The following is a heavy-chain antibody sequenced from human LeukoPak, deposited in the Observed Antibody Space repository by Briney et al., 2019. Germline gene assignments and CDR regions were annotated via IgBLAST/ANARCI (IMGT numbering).Heavy chain of an antibody. CDR1: GFTFSSYW. V-gene: IGHV3-74*01. D-gene: IGHD3-10*02. J-gene: IGHJ4*02. Sequence: GGSLRLSCAASGFTFSSYWMHWVRQAPGKGLVWVSRINSDGSSTSYADSVKGRFTISRDNAKNTLYLQMNSLRAEDTAVYYCARVRLYSGYGRGYFDYWGQGTLVTVSS. CDR3: ARVRLYSGYGRGYFDY. CDR2: INSDGSST.